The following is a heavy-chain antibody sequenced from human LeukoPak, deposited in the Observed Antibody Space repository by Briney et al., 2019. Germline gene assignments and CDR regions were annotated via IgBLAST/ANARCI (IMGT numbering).Heavy chain of an antibody. D-gene: IGHD6-19*01. V-gene: IGHV4-34*01. CDR3: ARAPVASLRSGWYLRRWFDP. CDR2: INHSGST. Sequence: SETLSLTCAVYGGSFSGYYWSWIRQPPGKGLEWIGEINHSGSTNYNPSLKSRVTISVDTSKNQFSLKLSSVTAADTAVYYCARAPVASLRSGWYLRRWFDPWGQGTLVTVSS. J-gene: IGHJ5*02. CDR1: GGSFSGYY.